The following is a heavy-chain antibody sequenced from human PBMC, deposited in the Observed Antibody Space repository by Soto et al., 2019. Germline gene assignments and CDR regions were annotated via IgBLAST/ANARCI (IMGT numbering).Heavy chain of an antibody. CDR3: ARGRGRSSGAWSWFDP. J-gene: IGHJ5*02. CDR2: IFQSGST. V-gene: IGHV4-4*02. D-gene: IGHD6-19*01. Sequence: QVQLQESGPGLVEPSGTLSLTCGVSGGTIRSPDWWTWVRQPPGKGLEWIGEIFQSGSTNYAPSLESRVTISVDKSKNQFSLTLTSVTAADTAVYFCARGRGRSSGAWSWFDPWGQGILVNVSS. CDR1: GGTIRSPDW.